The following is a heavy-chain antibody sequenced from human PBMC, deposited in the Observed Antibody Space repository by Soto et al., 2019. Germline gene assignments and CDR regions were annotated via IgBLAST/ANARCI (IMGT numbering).Heavy chain of an antibody. CDR2: ISGSGGST. J-gene: IGHJ3*02. CDR1: GFTFSSYA. D-gene: IGHD2-15*01. Sequence: GGSLRLSCAASGFTFSSYAMSWVRQAPGKGLEWVSAISGSGGSTYYADSVKGRFTISRDNSKNTLYLQMNSLRAEDTAVYYCAKAYCSGGSCYSNDAFDIWGQGTMVTVSS. CDR3: AKAYCSGGSCYSNDAFDI. V-gene: IGHV3-23*01.